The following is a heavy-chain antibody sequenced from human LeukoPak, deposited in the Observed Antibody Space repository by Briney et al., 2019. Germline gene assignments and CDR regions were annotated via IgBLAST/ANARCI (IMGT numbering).Heavy chain of an antibody. V-gene: IGHV5-51*01. CDR1: GYSFTSYW. Sequence: GESLKISCKGSGYSFTSYWIGWVRQMPGKGLEWMGIIYPGDSDTRYSPSFQGQVTISADKSIRTAYLQWSSLKASDTAMYYCARHSQTYYDFWSGPENEFFDYWGQGTLVTVSS. J-gene: IGHJ4*02. CDR2: IYPGDSDT. D-gene: IGHD3-3*01. CDR3: ARHSQTYYDFWSGPENEFFDY.